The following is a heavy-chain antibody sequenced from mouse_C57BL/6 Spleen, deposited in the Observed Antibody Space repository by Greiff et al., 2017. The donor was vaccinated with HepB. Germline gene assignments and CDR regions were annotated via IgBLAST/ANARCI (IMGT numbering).Heavy chain of an antibody. CDR1: GFSLTSYG. V-gene: IGHV2-5*01. J-gene: IGHJ1*03. CDR3: ASITTVWYFDV. CDR2: IWRGGST. D-gene: IGHD1-1*01. Sequence: VKVVESGPGLVQPSQSLSITCTVSGFSLTSYGVHWVRQSPGKGLEWLGVIWRGGSTDYNAAFMSRLSTTKDNSKSQVFFKMNSLQADDTAIYYCASITTVWYFDVWGTGTTVTVSS.